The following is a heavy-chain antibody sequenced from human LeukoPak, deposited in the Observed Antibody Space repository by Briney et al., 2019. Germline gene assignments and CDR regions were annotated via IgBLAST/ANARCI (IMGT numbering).Heavy chain of an antibody. CDR1: GGSFSGYY. CDR2: IYHSGST. V-gene: IGHV4-30-2*01. D-gene: IGHD1-26*01. J-gene: IGHJ4*02. Sequence: SETLSLTCAVYGGSFSGYYWSWIRQPPGKGLEWIGYIYHSGSTYYNPSLKSRVTISVDRSKNQFSLKLSSVTAADTAVYYCARAAAGSYPYYFDYWGQGTLVTVSS. CDR3: ARAAAGSYPYYFDY.